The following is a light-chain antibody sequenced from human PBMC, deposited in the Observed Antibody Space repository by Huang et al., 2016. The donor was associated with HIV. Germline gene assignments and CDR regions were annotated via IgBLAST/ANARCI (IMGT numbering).Light chain of an antibody. CDR1: QSVTSSY. CDR2: GAS. V-gene: IGKV3-20*01. Sequence: EIVLTQSPGTLSLSPGERATLSCRASQSVTSSYLAWYQQSRGQAPRLLIYGASSRATGLPVRFSGGGSVADFTLTITRLEPEDFAVYFCHQYGSLPLTFGGGTKVEIK. J-gene: IGKJ4*01. CDR3: HQYGSLPLT.